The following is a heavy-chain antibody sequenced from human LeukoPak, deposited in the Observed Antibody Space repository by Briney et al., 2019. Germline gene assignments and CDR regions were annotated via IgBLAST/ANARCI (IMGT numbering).Heavy chain of an antibody. V-gene: IGHV3-23*01. Sequence: GGSLRLSCAASGFTFNSYSMNWVRQAPGKGLEWVSSISGSGGSTYYADSVKGRFTISRDNSKNTLYLQMNSLRAEDTAVYYCAKGPFTYYDILTGCGDSTCFDYWGQGTLVTVSS. CDR2: ISGSGGST. CDR3: AKGPFTYYDILTGCGDSTCFDY. D-gene: IGHD3-9*01. CDR1: GFTFNSYS. J-gene: IGHJ4*02.